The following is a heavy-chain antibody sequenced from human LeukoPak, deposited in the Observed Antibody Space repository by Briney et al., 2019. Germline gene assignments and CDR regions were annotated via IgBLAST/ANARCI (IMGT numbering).Heavy chain of an antibody. CDR3: ASSGSYYNVIAY. J-gene: IGHJ4*02. CDR1: GGSISSYY. D-gene: IGHD3-10*01. CDR2: IYYSGST. Sequence: PSETLSLTCTVSGGSISSYYWSWIRQPPGKGLEWIGYIYYSGSTNYNPSLKSRVTISVDTSKNQFSLKLSSVTAADTAVYYCASSGSYYNVIAYWGQGTLVTVSS. V-gene: IGHV4-59*01.